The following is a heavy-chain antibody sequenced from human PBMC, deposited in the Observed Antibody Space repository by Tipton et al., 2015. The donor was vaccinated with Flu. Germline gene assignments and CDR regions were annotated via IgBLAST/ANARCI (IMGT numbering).Heavy chain of an antibody. D-gene: IGHD3-16*01. CDR1: GFTFSSYA. CDR3: AREAYDYVWGSYDYFDY. CDR2: ISYDGSNK. J-gene: IGHJ4*02. V-gene: IGHV3-30*04. Sequence: SLRLSCAASGFTFSSYAMHWIRQAPGKGLEWVAVISYDGSNKYYADSVKGRFTISRDNSKNTLYLQMNSLRAEDTSVYYCAREAYDYVWGSYDYFDYWGQGTLVTVSS.